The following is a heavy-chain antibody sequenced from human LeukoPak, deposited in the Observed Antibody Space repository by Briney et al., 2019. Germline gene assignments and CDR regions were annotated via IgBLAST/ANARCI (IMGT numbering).Heavy chain of an antibody. CDR1: GGSVSSGSYY. J-gene: IGHJ6*02. CDR2: IYYSGST. CDR3: ARVMTTVTTFKTYSYGMDV. D-gene: IGHD4-17*01. Sequence: PSETLSLTCTVSGGSVSSGSYYWSWIRQPPGKGLEWIGYIYYSGSTNYNPSLKSRVTISVDTSKNQFSLRLSSVTAADTAVYYCARVMTTVTTFKTYSYGMDVWGQGTTVTVSS. V-gene: IGHV4-61*01.